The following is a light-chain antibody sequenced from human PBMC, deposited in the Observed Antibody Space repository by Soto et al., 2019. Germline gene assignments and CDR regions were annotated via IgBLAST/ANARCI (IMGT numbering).Light chain of an antibody. CDR2: AAS. CDR3: QQSYNAPLT. Sequence: DIQMTQSPSSLSAPVGDRVTITCRASQGIGSYLNWYQQKLGKAPKLLIYAASSLQSGVPLRFSGSGSGTDFTLTISSLQPEDFATYYCQQSYNAPLTFGGGTKVDIK. CDR1: QGIGSY. J-gene: IGKJ4*01. V-gene: IGKV1-39*01.